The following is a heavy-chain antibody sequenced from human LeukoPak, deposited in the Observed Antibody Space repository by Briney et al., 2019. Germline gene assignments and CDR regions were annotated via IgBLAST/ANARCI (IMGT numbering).Heavy chain of an antibody. Sequence: PGGSLRLSCVASGFTFSNYGMNWVRQAPGKGLEWVSAISGSGGSTYYADSVKGRFTISRDNSKNTLYLQMNSLRAEDTAVYYCARDLGQYYDTSDNWFDPWGQGTLVTVSS. CDR2: ISGSGGST. CDR1: GFTFSNYG. CDR3: ARDLGQYYDTSDNWFDP. J-gene: IGHJ5*02. D-gene: IGHD3-22*01. V-gene: IGHV3-23*01.